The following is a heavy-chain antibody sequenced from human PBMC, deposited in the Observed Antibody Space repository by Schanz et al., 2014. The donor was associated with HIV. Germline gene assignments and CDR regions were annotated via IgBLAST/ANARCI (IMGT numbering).Heavy chain of an antibody. CDR3: ARGAAAGTKVAFDT. CDR1: GSTFSSYW. D-gene: IGHD6-13*01. J-gene: IGHJ3*02. CDR2: INSDGSRT. Sequence: VQLVESGGGVVQPGRSLRLSCAASGSTFSSYWMHWVRQAPGKGLVWVSRINSDGSRTNYADSVKGRFTISRDNAKNSLYLQMNRLRAEDTAVYYCARGAAAGTKVAFDTWGQGTMVTVSS. V-gene: IGHV3-74*02.